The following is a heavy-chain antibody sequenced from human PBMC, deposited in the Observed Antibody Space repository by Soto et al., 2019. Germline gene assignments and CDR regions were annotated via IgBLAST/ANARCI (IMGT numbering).Heavy chain of an antibody. Sequence: SETLSLTCTVSGGAVTSSSHYWSWIRQPPGKGLEYIGYIYYSGSTNYNPSLKSRVTISLDTSKSKFFLKLDSVTAADTAVYYCARLSRSVNYWGQGALVTVSS. CDR1: GGAVTSSSHY. CDR3: ARLSRSVNY. V-gene: IGHV4-61*01. J-gene: IGHJ4*02. CDR2: IYYSGST. D-gene: IGHD3-16*02.